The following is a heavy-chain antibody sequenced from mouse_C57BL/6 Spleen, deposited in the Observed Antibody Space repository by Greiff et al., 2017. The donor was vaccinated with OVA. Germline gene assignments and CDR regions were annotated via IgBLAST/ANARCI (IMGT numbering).Heavy chain of an antibody. Sequence: QVQLKQPGAELVRPGTSVKLSCKASGYTFTSYWMHWVKQRPGQGLEWIGVIDPSDSYTNYNQKFKGKATLTVDTSSSTAYMQLSSLTSEDSAVYYCARRGSSYVSPFDYWGQGTTLTVSS. CDR2: IDPSDSYT. J-gene: IGHJ2*01. CDR3: ARRGSSYVSPFDY. D-gene: IGHD1-1*01. V-gene: IGHV1-59*01. CDR1: GYTFTSYW.